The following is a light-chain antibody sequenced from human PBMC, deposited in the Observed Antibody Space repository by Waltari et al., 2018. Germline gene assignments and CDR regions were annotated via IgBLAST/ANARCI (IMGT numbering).Light chain of an antibody. CDR2: EVS. CDR1: SSAVGGYNY. V-gene: IGLV2-14*01. CDR3: SSYTSSSTLV. J-gene: IGLJ2*01. Sequence: QSALTQPASVSGSPGQSITISCTGTSSAVGGYNYVSWYQQQPGKAPKLMIYEVSNRPSGVSNRFSGSKSGNTASLTISGLQAEDEADYYCSSYTSSSTLVFGGGTKLTVL.